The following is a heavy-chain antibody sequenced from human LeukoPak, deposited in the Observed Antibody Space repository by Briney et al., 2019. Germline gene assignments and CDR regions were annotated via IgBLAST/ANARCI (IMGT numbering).Heavy chain of an antibody. V-gene: IGHV1-24*01. J-gene: IGHJ4*02. CDR1: GYTLTELS. Sequence: GASVTVSCKVSGYTLTELSMHWVRQAPGKGLEWMGGFDPEDGETIYAQKFQGRVTMTEDTSTDTAYMELSSLRSEDTAVYYCATVSTRDSYVDYFDCWGQGTLVTVSS. CDR2: FDPEDGET. D-gene: IGHD5-18*01. CDR3: ATVSTRDSYVDYFDC.